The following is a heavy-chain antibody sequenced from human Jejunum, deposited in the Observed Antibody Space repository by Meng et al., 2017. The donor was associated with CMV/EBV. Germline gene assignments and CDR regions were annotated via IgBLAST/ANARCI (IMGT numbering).Heavy chain of an antibody. CDR3: VKGTSPYDFWSLPDY. Sequence: GFSFDEYAMHWVRQTPGKGLEWVSGISWNSGSTAYVDSVKGRFTISRDNAKNSVHLQMNSLRAEDMAFYYCVKGTSPYDFWSLPDYWGQGTLVTVSS. D-gene: IGHD3-3*01. CDR2: ISWNSGST. J-gene: IGHJ4*02. CDR1: GFSFDEYA. V-gene: IGHV3-9*03.